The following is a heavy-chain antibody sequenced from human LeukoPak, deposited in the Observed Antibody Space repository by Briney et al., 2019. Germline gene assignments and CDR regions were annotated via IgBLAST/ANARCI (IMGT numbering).Heavy chain of an antibody. CDR2: ITAGGGTT. Sequence: PGGSLRLSCAASGFTFSNYAMTWVRQAPGKGLEWVSPITAGGGTTNYADSVKDRFTTSRDNSKNMLYLQMDSLRAEDTAIYYCAKYRESTTSYVEYFDSWGQGTLVTVSS. D-gene: IGHD2/OR15-2a*01. J-gene: IGHJ4*02. CDR1: GFTFSNYA. V-gene: IGHV3-23*01. CDR3: AKYRESTTSYVEYFDS.